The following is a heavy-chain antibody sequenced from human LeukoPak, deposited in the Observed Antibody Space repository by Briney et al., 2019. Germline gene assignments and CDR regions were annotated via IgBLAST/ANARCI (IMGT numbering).Heavy chain of an antibody. J-gene: IGHJ4*02. CDR3: VRGTGTTAYFDY. CDR1: GFTFSDYY. D-gene: IGHD1-1*01. Sequence: GGSLRLSCEASGFTFSDYYMSWVRQAPGKGLEWVSYISSSSSYTKYADSVKGRFTISRDNAKNSLYLQVNSLRAEDTAVYYCVRGTGTTAYFDYWGQGTLVTVSS. CDR2: ISSSSSYT. V-gene: IGHV3-11*06.